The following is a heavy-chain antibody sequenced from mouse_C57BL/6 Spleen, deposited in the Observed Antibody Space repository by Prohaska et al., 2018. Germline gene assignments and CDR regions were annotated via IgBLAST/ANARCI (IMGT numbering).Heavy chain of an antibody. CDR3: AIGSNNVD. D-gene: IGHD1-1*01. J-gene: IGHJ2*01. CDR1: GYTCTDYY. CDR2: NSPNNGGT. V-gene: IGHV1-26*01. Sequence: VKVSCNACGYTCTDYYINWVKQSHGKSLEWIGDNSPNNGGTSYNQKLKGKATLTVDKSSTTTYMKLRSLTSEDAAVYYCAIGSNNVDWGQGTTLTVSS.